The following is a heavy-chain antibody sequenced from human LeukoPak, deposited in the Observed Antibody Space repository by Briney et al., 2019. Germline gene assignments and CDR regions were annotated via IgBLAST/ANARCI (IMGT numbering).Heavy chain of an antibody. CDR1: GYTFTGYY. J-gene: IGHJ3*02. Sequence: ASVKVSCKASGYTFTGYYMHWVRQAPGQGLEWMGWINPNSGGTNYAQKFQGRVTMTRDTSISTAYMGLSRLRSDDTAVYYCARSYSGSYYVDAFDIWGQGTMVTVSS. CDR3: ARSYSGSYYVDAFDI. CDR2: INPNSGGT. V-gene: IGHV1-2*02. D-gene: IGHD1-26*01.